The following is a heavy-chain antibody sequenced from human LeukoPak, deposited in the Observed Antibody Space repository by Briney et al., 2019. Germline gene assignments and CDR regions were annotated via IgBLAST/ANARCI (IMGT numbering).Heavy chain of an antibody. J-gene: IGHJ3*02. Sequence: ASVKVSCKASGGTFTSYDVNWVRQAPGQGLEWMGWMNPNTGNTGYAQKFQGRVTLTRSTSISTAYMELSSLKSEDTAVFYCARGRMVRGLILVDAFDIWGQGTMVTVSS. CDR2: MNPNTGNT. D-gene: IGHD3-10*01. CDR1: GGTFTSYD. CDR3: ARGRMVRGLILVDAFDI. V-gene: IGHV1-8*01.